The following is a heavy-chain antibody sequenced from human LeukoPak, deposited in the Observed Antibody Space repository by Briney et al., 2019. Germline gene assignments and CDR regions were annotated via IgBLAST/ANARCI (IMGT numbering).Heavy chain of an antibody. J-gene: IGHJ6*04. CDR3: ARGGYCSSTSCYGSQYYYYGMDV. CDR2: ISSSGSTI. V-gene: IGHV3-48*03. D-gene: IGHD2-2*03. CDR1: GFTFSSYE. Sequence: PRGSLRLSCAASGFTFSSYEMNWVRQAPGKGLEWVSYISSSGSTIYYADSVKGRFTISRDNAKNSLYLQMNSLRAEDTAVYYCARGGYCSSTSCYGSQYYYYGMDVWGKGTTVTVSS.